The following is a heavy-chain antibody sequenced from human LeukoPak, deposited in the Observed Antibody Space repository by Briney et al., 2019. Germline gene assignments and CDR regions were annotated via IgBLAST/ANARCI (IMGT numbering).Heavy chain of an antibody. D-gene: IGHD3-3*01. Sequence: PGGSLRLSCAASGFTFSDYYMSWIRQAPGKGLEWVSYISSSGSTIYYADSVKGRFTISRDNAKNSLYLQMNSLRAEDTAVYYCARGSYDLWSGYFYYYYMDVWGKGTTVTVSS. CDR1: GFTFSDYY. J-gene: IGHJ6*03. CDR2: ISSSGSTI. V-gene: IGHV3-11*04. CDR3: ARGSYDLWSGYFYYYYMDV.